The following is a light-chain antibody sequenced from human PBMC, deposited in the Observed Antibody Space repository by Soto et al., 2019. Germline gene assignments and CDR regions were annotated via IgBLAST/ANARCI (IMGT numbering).Light chain of an antibody. J-gene: IGLJ1*01. Sequence: QSVLTQPPSVSGAPGQRVTISCTGSSSNIGAHYGVHWYQHLPGTAPKLLIYGDRNRPSGVPDRFSGSKSGTSASLAITGLQSEDEADYYCKSYDRSRSGANVFGTGTKVTVL. CDR2: GDR. CDR1: SSNIGAHYG. V-gene: IGLV1-40*01. CDR3: KSYDRSRSGANV.